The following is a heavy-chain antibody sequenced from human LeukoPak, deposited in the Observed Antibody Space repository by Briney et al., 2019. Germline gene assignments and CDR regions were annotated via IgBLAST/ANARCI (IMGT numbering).Heavy chain of an antibody. J-gene: IGHJ4*02. Sequence: ASVTVSCKASGYTFTSYDINWVRQATGQGLEWMGWMNPNSGNTGYAQKFQGRVTITRSTSISTAYMELSSLRSEDTAVYYCARVRITMVRGVIMGSLDYWGQGTLVTVSS. D-gene: IGHD3-10*01. CDR2: MNPNSGNT. CDR1: GYTFTSYD. CDR3: ARVRITMVRGVIMGSLDY. V-gene: IGHV1-8*03.